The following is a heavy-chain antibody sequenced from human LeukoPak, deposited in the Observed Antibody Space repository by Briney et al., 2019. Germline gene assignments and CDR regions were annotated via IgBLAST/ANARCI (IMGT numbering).Heavy chain of an antibody. V-gene: IGHV3-30*04. CDR1: GFTFSNYA. CDR3: ARERTGDYLDY. Sequence: GGSLRLSCAASGFTFSNYAMHWVRQAPGKGLEWEAIISYDGSNRYYADSVKGRFTIYRDNSKDTLYLQMNRLRAEDTAVYYCARERTGDYLDYWGQGTLVTVSS. D-gene: IGHD1-14*01. CDR2: ISYDGSNR. J-gene: IGHJ4*02.